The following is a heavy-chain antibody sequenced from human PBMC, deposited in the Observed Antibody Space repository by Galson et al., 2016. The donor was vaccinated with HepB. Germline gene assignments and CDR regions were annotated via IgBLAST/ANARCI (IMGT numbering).Heavy chain of an antibody. V-gene: IGHV1-8*01. Sequence: SVKVSCKASGYTFSNYDMNWVRQATGQGLERMGWMNSKNGDTGYAQKFQGRITMTMDTSISTAYLELSSLGSDDTAVYYCARETGEIAVTMKYWGQGTLVTVSS. CDR3: ARETGEIAVTMKY. CDR2: MNSKNGDT. D-gene: IGHD4-17*01. J-gene: IGHJ4*02. CDR1: GYTFSNYD.